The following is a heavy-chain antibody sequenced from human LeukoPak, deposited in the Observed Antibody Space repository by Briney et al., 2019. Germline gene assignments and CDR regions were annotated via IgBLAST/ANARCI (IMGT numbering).Heavy chain of an antibody. CDR3: AREGLYYYDNTGSKLGGLDC. V-gene: IGHV3-30-3*01. CDR1: GFTFSSYA. Sequence: GRSLRLSCAASGFTFSSYAMHWVRQAPGKGLEWVAVISYDGSNKYYADSVKGRFTISRDNSKNTLYLQMNSLRAEDTAVYYCAREGLYYYDNTGSKLGGLDCWGQGTLVTVSS. D-gene: IGHD3-22*01. J-gene: IGHJ4*02. CDR2: ISYDGSNK.